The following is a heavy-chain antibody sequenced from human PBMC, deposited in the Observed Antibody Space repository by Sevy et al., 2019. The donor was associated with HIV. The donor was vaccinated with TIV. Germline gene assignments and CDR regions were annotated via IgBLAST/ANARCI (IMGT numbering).Heavy chain of an antibody. V-gene: IGHV3-7*01. CDR3: VSALLKADSL. D-gene: IGHD1-26*01. J-gene: IGHJ4*02. Sequence: GGSLRLSCAASGFNIRAHWMLWVRQAPGKGLEWVANINEDGGTKYYLDSVKGRFTISRDNAENSAFLQMNSLRVEDTAVYYCVSALLKADSLWGQGTLVTVSS. CDR1: GFNIRAHW. CDR2: INEDGGTK.